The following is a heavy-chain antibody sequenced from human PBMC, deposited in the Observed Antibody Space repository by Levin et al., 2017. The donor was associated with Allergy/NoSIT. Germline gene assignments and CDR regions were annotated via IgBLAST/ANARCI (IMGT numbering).Heavy chain of an antibody. CDR2: INPNSGGT. J-gene: IGHJ6*02. CDR1: GYTFTGYY. Sequence: PGASVKVSCKASGYTFTGYYMHWVRQAPGQGLEWMGWINPNSGGTNYAQKFQGRVTMTRDTSISTAYMELSRLRSDDTAVYYCARDRPFGVVISRTYSYGMDVWGQGTTVTVSS. CDR3: ARDRPFGVVISRTYSYGMDV. V-gene: IGHV1-2*02. D-gene: IGHD3-3*01.